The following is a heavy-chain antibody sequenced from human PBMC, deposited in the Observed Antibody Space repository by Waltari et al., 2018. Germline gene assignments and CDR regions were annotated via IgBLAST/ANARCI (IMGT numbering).Heavy chain of an antibody. CDR1: GFTFSNYG. D-gene: IGHD2-15*01. CDR2: IWYDGSNE. Sequence: QVQLAESGGGVVQPGRSLRLSCAASGFTFSNYGMHWVRQAPGKGLEWVAVIWYDGSNEYYADSVRGRFTIARDDPKNTLYLQMNSLGADDTAVYYCARDGKSAVPAEGYPKRDYYYGMDVWGQGTTVTVSS. J-gene: IGHJ6*02. V-gene: IGHV3-33*01. CDR3: ARDGKSAVPAEGYPKRDYYYGMDV.